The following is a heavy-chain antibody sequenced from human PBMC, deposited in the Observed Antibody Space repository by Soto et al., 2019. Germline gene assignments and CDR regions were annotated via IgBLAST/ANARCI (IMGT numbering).Heavy chain of an antibody. Sequence: EVQLVQSGAEVKKPGESLKISCTGSGYSFTSYWIVWVRQMPGKSLEWMGITYPGDSDTRYSPSFQGQVTISADKSISAAYLQWSSLMASVTAVNYWAIHLKNWCFGQWGRGTLVTSSS. CDR3: AIHLKNWCFGQ. J-gene: IGHJ2*01. CDR1: GYSFTSYW. CDR2: TYPGDSDT. V-gene: IGHV5-51*01.